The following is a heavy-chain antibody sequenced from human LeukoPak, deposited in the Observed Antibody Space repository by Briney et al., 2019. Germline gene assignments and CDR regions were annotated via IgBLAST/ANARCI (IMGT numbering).Heavy chain of an antibody. J-gene: IGHJ4*02. CDR1: GGSISSSSYY. Sequence: PSETLSLTCTVSGGSISSSSYYWGWIRQPPGKGLEWIGSIYSSGSTYYNPSLKSRVTISVDTSKNQFSLKLSSVTAADTAVYYCARQGGGGNCDYWGQGTLVTVSS. CDR3: ARQGGGGNCDY. V-gene: IGHV4-39*01. CDR2: IYSSGST. D-gene: IGHD2-15*01.